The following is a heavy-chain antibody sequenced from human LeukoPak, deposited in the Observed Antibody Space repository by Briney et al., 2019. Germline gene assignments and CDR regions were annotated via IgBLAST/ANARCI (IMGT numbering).Heavy chain of an antibody. Sequence: GASVKVSCKASGYTFTSYAMNWVRQAPGQGLEWMGWINTNTGNPTYAQGFTGRFVFSLDTSVSTAYLQISSLKAEDTAVYYCARDIHWNDLSFSGGFDYWGQGTLVTVSS. J-gene: IGHJ4*02. D-gene: IGHD1-1*01. CDR3: ARDIHWNDLSFSGGFDY. CDR2: INTNTGNP. V-gene: IGHV7-4-1*02. CDR1: GYTFTSYA.